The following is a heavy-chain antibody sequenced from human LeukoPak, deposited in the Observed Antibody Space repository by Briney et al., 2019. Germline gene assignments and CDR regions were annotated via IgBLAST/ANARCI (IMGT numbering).Heavy chain of an antibody. CDR1: GCTFTRHY. Sequence: AALRVSCKQSGCTFTRHYRHWVRRARGQALDWMGIINPSGGSTSYAQKFQGRITMTRDTSTSTVYMELSSLRSEDTAVYYCARTSEWLPGMDVWGQGTTVTVSS. V-gene: IGHV1-46*01. J-gene: IGHJ6*02. CDR2: INPSGGST. CDR3: ARTSEWLPGMDV. D-gene: IGHD3-3*01.